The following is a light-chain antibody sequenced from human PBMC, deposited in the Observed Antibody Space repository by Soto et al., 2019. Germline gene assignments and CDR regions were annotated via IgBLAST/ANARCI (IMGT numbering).Light chain of an antibody. CDR2: RNN. CDR3: AAWDDTLNGQV. Sequence: QSVLTQPPSASGTPGQRVSISCSGSRSNIGRNYVCWYQQLPGTAPKLLIQRNNERPSGVPDRFSGSKSGTSVSLAISGLRSEDEATYYCAAWDDTLNGQVFGGGTKLTVL. V-gene: IGLV1-47*01. J-gene: IGLJ3*02. CDR1: RSNIGRNY.